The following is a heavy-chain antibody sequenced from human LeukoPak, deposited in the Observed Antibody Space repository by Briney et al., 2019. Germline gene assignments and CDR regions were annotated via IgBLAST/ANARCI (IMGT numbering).Heavy chain of an antibody. D-gene: IGHD4-17*01. Sequence: GGSLRLSCAASGFTFSSYAISWVRQAPGKGLEWASAISGSGGSTYYADSVKGRFTISRDNSKNTLYLQMNSLGAEDTAVYYCAKDSGDSPEYFQHWGQGTLVTVSS. CDR1: GFTFSSYA. CDR2: ISGSGGST. V-gene: IGHV3-23*01. CDR3: AKDSGDSPEYFQH. J-gene: IGHJ1*01.